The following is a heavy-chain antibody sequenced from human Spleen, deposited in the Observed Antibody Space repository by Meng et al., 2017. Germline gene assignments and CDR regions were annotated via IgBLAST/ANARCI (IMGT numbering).Heavy chain of an antibody. CDR3: ARDYYDDGAYWGAFDI. Sequence: GESLKISCAASGFTFRSYDMNWVRQAPGKGLEWVSSITSGSTYIYYADSVKGRFTFSRDSAKNSVFLQMNSLRAEDTAVYYCARDYYDDGAYWGAFDIWGQGTLVT. CDR1: GFTFRSYD. CDR2: ITSGSTYI. J-gene: IGHJ3*02. D-gene: IGHD3-16*01. V-gene: IGHV3-21*01.